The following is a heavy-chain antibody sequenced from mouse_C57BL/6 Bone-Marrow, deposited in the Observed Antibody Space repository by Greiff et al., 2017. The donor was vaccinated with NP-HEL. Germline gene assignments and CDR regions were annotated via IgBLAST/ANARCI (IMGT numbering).Heavy chain of an antibody. CDR3: ARGLYDGYHAWFAY. J-gene: IGHJ3*01. V-gene: IGHV1-47*01. CDR2: FHPYNDDT. CDR1: GYTFTTYP. Sequence: QVHVKQSGAELVKPGASVKMSCKASGYTFTTYPIEWMKQNHGKSLEWIGNFHPYNDDTKYNEKFKGKATLTVEKSSSTVYLELSRLTSDDSAVYYCARGLYDGYHAWFAYWGQGTLVTVSA. D-gene: IGHD2-3*01.